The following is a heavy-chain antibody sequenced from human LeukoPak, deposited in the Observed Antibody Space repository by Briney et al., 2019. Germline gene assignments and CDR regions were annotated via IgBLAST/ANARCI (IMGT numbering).Heavy chain of an antibody. CDR2: IYYSGST. V-gene: IGHV4-39*01. CDR3: AMDCSGGSCFDP. Sequence: SETLSLTCTVSGGSFSSSSYYWGWIRQPPGKGLEWIGSIYYSGSTYYNPSLKSRVTISVDTSKNQFSLKLSSVTAADTAVYYCAMDCSGGSCFDPWGQGTLVTVSS. J-gene: IGHJ5*02. CDR1: GGSFSSSSYY. D-gene: IGHD2-15*01.